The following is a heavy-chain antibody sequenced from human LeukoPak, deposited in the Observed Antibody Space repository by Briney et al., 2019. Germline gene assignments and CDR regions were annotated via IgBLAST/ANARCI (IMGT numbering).Heavy chain of an antibody. V-gene: IGHV1-69*01. D-gene: IGHD2-2*01. Sequence: SVKVSCKASGGTFSSYAISWVRQAPGQGLEWMGGIIPIFGTANYAQKFQGRVTITADESTSTAFMELSSLRSEDTAVYYCARDSPRGVPAATFNAFDIWGQGTMVSVSS. CDR1: GGTFSSYA. J-gene: IGHJ3*02. CDR3: ARDSPRGVPAATFNAFDI. CDR2: IIPIFGTA.